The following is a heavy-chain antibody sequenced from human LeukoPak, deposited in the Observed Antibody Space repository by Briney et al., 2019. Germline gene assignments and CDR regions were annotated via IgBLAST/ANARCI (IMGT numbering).Heavy chain of an antibody. Sequence: PSETLSLTCTVSGGSISSNYWNWIRQPAGKGLEWIGHIYPSGNTNYNPSLKSRVTMSLDTSKNQFSLKLSSVTAADTAVYYCAREAIFGLVTQYWYFDLWGRGTLVTVSS. CDR1: GGSISSNY. V-gene: IGHV4-4*07. CDR3: AREAIFGLVTQYWYFDL. CDR2: IYPSGNT. J-gene: IGHJ2*01. D-gene: IGHD3/OR15-3a*01.